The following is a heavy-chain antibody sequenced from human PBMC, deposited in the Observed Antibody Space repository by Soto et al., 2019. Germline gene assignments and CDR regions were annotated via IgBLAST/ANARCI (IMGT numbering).Heavy chain of an antibody. V-gene: IGHV4-59*08. CDR2: IYYSGST. CDR1: GGSISSYC. D-gene: IGHD4-17*01. J-gene: IGHJ4*01. Sequence: SEPLSLTYTVSGGSISSYCCRWIRQPPGKGLEWIGYIYYSGSTNYNPSLKSRVTISVDTSKNQFSLKLSSVTASDTDVYYCMRRYGACSAFRGHGTLDTVSS. CDR3: MRRYGACSAF.